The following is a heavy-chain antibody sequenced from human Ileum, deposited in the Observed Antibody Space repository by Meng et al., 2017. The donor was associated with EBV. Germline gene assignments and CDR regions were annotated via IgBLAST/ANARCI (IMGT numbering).Heavy chain of an antibody. Sequence: VRRRESGPGLVKPSGTLDPTRASLCVTISRNNWGIWVRDPPGEGLEWIGEIYHSGSTNYNPSFKSRVTMSVDKSKNQISLNLSSVTAADTAVYYCASGRDYAWHSWGRGTLVTVSS. CDR1: CVTISRNNW. CDR3: ASGRDYAWHS. CDR2: IYHSGST. V-gene: IGHV4-4*02. J-gene: IGHJ4*02. D-gene: IGHD4-17*01.